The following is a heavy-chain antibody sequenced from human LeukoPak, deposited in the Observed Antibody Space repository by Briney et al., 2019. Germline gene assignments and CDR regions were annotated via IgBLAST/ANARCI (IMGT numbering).Heavy chain of an antibody. Sequence: SETLSLTCTVSGGSISSYYWSWIRQPAGKGLEWIGRIYTSGSTNYNPSLKSRATMSVDTSKNQFSLKLSSVTAADTAVYYCARVYCSSTSCYIGYWGQGTLVTVSS. D-gene: IGHD2-2*02. CDR2: IYTSGST. J-gene: IGHJ4*02. CDR3: ARVYCSSTSCYIGY. V-gene: IGHV4-4*07. CDR1: GGSISSYY.